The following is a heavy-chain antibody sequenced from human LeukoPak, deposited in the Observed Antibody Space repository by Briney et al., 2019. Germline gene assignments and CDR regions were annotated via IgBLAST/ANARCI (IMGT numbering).Heavy chain of an antibody. CDR3: ARGGSGYDYYYYYMDV. J-gene: IGHJ6*03. CDR1: GYTFTSYY. CDR2: INPSGGST. D-gene: IGHD5-12*01. V-gene: IGHV1-46*01. Sequence: ASMKVSCKASGYTFTSYYMHWVRQAPGQGLEWMGIINPSGGSTSYAQKFQGRVTMTRDMSTSTVYMELSSLRSEDTAVYYCARGGSGYDYYYYYMDVWGKGTTVTVSS.